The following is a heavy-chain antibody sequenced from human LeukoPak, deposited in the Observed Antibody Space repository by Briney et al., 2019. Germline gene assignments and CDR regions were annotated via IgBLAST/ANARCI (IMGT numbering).Heavy chain of an antibody. CDR1: GFTFDDYA. CDR3: AKDMRSSWYRGWFDP. CDR2: ISWNSGSI. V-gene: IGHV3-9*01. Sequence: GGSLRLSCAASGFTFDDYAMHWVRHAPGKGLEWVSGISWNSGSIGYADSVKGRFTISRDNAKNSLYLQMNSLRAEDTALYYCAKDMRSSWYRGWFDPWGQGTLVTVSS. D-gene: IGHD6-13*01. J-gene: IGHJ5*02.